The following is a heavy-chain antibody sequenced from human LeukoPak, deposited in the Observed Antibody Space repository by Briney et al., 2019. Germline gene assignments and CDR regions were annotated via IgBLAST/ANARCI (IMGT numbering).Heavy chain of an antibody. Sequence: PGRSLRLSCAASGFTFSSYAMHWVRQAPGKGLEWVAVISYDGSNKYYADSVKGRFTISRDNSKNTLYLQMNSLRAEDTAVYYCATPRVWFGELRWSFDYWGQGTLVTVSS. CDR1: GFTFSSYA. CDR3: ATPRVWFGELRWSFDY. J-gene: IGHJ4*02. CDR2: ISYDGSNK. V-gene: IGHV3-30-3*01. D-gene: IGHD3-10*01.